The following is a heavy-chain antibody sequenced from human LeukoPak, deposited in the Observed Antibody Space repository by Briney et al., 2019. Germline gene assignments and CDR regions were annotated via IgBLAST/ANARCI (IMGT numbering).Heavy chain of an antibody. V-gene: IGHV5-51*01. CDR2: IYPGDSDT. CDR3: ARLGGETTLQDNWFDP. J-gene: IGHJ5*02. D-gene: IGHD3-16*01. CDR1: GYTFTDHW. Sequence: GESLKISCEGSGYTFTDHWVAWVRQVPGKGLEWMGIIYPGDSDTRYSPSFQGQVTISADKSISTAYLQWSSLKASDTAMYYCARLGGETTLQDNWFDPWGQGTLVTVSS.